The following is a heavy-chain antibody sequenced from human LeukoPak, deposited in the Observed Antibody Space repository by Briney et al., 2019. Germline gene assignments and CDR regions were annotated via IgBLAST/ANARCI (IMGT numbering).Heavy chain of an antibody. J-gene: IGHJ6*03. CDR1: GGSFSGYY. CDR3: ARALRNYYYYYMDV. Sequence: PSETLSLTCAVYGGSFSGYYWSWIRQPPGKGLEWIGEINHSGSTNYHPSLKSRVTISVDTSKNQFSLKLSSVTAADTAVYYCARALRNYYYYYMDVWGKGTTVTVSS. V-gene: IGHV4-34*01. D-gene: IGHD3-16*01. CDR2: INHSGST.